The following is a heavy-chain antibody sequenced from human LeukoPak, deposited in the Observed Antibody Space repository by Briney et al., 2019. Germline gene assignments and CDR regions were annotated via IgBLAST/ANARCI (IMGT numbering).Heavy chain of an antibody. CDR2: ISRGSSDI. CDR3: AKGEIAVAGSVFDY. Sequence: GGSLRLSCAASGFTFSSYSMNWVRQAPGRGLEWISYISRGSSDIYYADSVKGRFTISRDNAKNSLYLQMNTLRAEDTAVYYCAKGEIAVAGSVFDYWGQGTLVTVSS. CDR1: GFTFSSYS. V-gene: IGHV3-48*01. D-gene: IGHD6-19*01. J-gene: IGHJ4*02.